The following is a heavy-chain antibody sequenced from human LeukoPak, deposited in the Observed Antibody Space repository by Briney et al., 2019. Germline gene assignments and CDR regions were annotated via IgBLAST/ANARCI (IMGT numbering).Heavy chain of an antibody. CDR1: GYTFTSYG. D-gene: IGHD6-13*01. Sequence: GASVKVSCKASGYTFTSYGISWVRQAPGQGLEWMGWISAYNGNTNYAQKLQGRVTMTTDTSTSTAYMELRSLRSDDTAVYYCARSDLQQLRDWFDPWGQGTLVTVSS. CDR3: ARSDLQQLRDWFDP. J-gene: IGHJ5*02. V-gene: IGHV1-18*01. CDR2: ISAYNGNT.